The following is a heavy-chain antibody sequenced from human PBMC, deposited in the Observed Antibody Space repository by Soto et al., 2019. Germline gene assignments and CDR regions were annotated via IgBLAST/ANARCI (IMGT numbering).Heavy chain of an antibody. Sequence: SETLSLTCTVAGGSMTRSGYYWGWIRQPPGKGLEWIGSIYYSGSTYYNPSLKSRVTISVDTSKNQFSLKLSSVTAADTAVYYCASPKIAFYNWFDPWGQGTLVTVSS. D-gene: IGHD3-3*02. CDR2: IYYSGST. CDR3: ASPKIAFYNWFDP. CDR1: GGSMTRSGYY. V-gene: IGHV4-39*01. J-gene: IGHJ5*02.